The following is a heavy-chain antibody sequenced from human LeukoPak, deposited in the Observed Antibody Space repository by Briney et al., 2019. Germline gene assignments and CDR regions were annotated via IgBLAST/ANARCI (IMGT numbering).Heavy chain of an antibody. J-gene: IGHJ4*02. Sequence: GGSLRLSCAASGFTFSNAWMSWVRQAPGKGPEWVGRIKSKTDGGTTDYAAPVKGRFTISRDDSKNTLYLKMNSLKTEDTAVYYCPTGPRVYCNSTSCYIWGQGTLVTVSS. V-gene: IGHV3-15*01. CDR2: IKSKTDGGTT. CDR1: GFTFSNAW. D-gene: IGHD2-2*01. CDR3: PTGPRVYCNSTSCYI.